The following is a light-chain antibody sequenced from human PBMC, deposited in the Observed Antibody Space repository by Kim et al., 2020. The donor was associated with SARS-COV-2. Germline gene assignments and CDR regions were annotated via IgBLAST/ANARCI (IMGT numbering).Light chain of an antibody. CDR1: QDIRND. Sequence: SASIGDRVTIPCQASQDIRNDLGWYQQKPGKAPELLIYAASSLQSGVPSRFAGSGSGTDFTLTISSLQPEDFATYYCLQDYNYPYTFGQGTKLEI. CDR3: LQDYNYPYT. V-gene: IGKV1-6*01. CDR2: AAS. J-gene: IGKJ2*01.